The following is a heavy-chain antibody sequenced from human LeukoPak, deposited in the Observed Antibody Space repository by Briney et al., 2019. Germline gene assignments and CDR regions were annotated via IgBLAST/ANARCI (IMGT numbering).Heavy chain of an antibody. CDR3: AKGYCSSTSCYYYFDY. Sequence: ASVKVSCKASGYTFTSYYMHWVRQAPGQGLEWMGIINPSGGSTSYAQKFQGRVTMTRDTSTSTVYMELSSLRSEDTAVYYRAKGYCSSTSCYYYFDYWGQGTLVTVSS. D-gene: IGHD2-2*01. J-gene: IGHJ4*02. CDR1: GYTFTSYY. V-gene: IGHV1-46*01. CDR2: INPSGGST.